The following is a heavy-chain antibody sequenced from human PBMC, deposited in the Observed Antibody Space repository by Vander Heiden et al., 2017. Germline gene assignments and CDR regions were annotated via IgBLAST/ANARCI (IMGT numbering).Heavy chain of an antibody. CDR1: GFTFSSYA. CDR2: ISGSGGST. CDR3: AKYTQWLARGYFDY. V-gene: IGHV3-23*01. Sequence: TAYGFTFSSYAMSWVRQAPGKGLEWVSAISGSGGSTYDADSVKGRFTISRDNSKNTLYLQMNSLRAEDTAVYYCAKYTQWLARGYFDYWGQGTLVTVSS. J-gene: IGHJ4*02. D-gene: IGHD6-19*01.